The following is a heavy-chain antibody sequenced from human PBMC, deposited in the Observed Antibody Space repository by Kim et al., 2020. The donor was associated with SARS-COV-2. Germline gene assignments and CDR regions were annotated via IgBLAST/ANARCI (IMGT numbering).Heavy chain of an antibody. V-gene: IGHV1-18*01. CDR3: ARGSGAFPFDY. Sequence: ASVKVSCKASGYKFTTFGYSWVRQAPGQGPEWMGWIDTYEGYTNYTQKFQGRVTMTTDTSTSTIYMELRNLRFDDTAVYYCARGSGAFPFDYWGQGTLVTVSA. D-gene: IGHD2-15*01. CDR1: GYKFTTFG. J-gene: IGHJ4*02. CDR2: IDTYEGYT.